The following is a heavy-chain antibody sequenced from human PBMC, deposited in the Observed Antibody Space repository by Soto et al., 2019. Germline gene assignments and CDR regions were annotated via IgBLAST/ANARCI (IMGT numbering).Heavy chain of an antibody. J-gene: IGHJ3*02. V-gene: IGHV1-69*15. CDR2: IIPIFGTT. Sequence: QVQLVQSGAEVRGPGSSVKGSCKASGGTFGSNAITWVRQAPGQGLEWMGNIIPIFGTTSNAQKFQGRVTITADESTNTAYMELSSLRSEDTAVYYCAREGYTFGPGEVRGAFDIWGQGTVVTVSS. D-gene: IGHD1-1*01. CDR1: GGTFGSNA. CDR3: AREGYTFGPGEVRGAFDI.